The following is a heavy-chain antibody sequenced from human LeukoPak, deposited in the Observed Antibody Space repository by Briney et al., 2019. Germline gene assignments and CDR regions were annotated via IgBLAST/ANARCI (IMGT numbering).Heavy chain of an antibody. J-gene: IGHJ6*02. V-gene: IGHV4-4*02. D-gene: IGHD4-11*01. Sequence: SETLSLTCAVSGGSISSSNWWSWVRQPPGKGLECIGEIYHSGSTSYNPSLKSRVTISVDKSKNQFSLKLSSVTAADTAVYYCARKLQGDYYCYYGMDVWGQGTTVTVSS. CDR1: GGSISSSNW. CDR3: ARKLQGDYYCYYGMDV. CDR2: IYHSGST.